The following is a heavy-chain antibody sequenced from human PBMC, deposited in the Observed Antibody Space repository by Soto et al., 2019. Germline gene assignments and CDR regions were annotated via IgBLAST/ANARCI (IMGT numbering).Heavy chain of an antibody. J-gene: IGHJ3*02. CDR2: ISAYNGNT. Sequence: ASVKVSCKASGYTFTSYGISWVRQAPGQGLEWMGWISAYNGNTNYAQKLQGRVTMTTDTSTSAAYMELRSLRSDDTAVYYCAGRRGRDGDGRNVFDIWGQGTMVTVSS. V-gene: IGHV1-18*01. CDR1: GYTFTSYG. D-gene: IGHD1-26*01. CDR3: AGRRGRDGDGRNVFDI.